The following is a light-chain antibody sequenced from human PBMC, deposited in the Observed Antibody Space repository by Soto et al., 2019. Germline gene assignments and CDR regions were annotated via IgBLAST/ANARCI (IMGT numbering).Light chain of an antibody. CDR3: LQDINYPWT. Sequence: DIHMTQSPSTLSASVGDRVILTCRASQSVTRRLAWYQHKPGKAPQVLIWDDSTLQNGVTSRFSGGGSGTDFTLAISSLQPEDSATYYCLQDINYPWTFGQGTKVDIK. V-gene: IGKV1-5*01. CDR1: QSVTRR. J-gene: IGKJ1*01. CDR2: DDS.